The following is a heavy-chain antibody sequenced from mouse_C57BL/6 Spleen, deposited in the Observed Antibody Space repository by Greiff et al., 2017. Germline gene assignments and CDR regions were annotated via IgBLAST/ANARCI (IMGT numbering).Heavy chain of an antibody. CDR1: GYAFSSYW. CDR3: ARNEEEEYYYAMGY. Sequence: VQLVESGAELVKPGASVKISCKASGYAFSSYWMTWVKQRPGKGLEWIGQIYPGDGDTNYNGKFKGKATLTADKSSSTAYMQLSSLTSEDSAVYFCARNEEEEYYYAMGYRGQGTSVTVSS. J-gene: IGHJ4*01. V-gene: IGHV1-80*01. CDR2: IYPGDGDT.